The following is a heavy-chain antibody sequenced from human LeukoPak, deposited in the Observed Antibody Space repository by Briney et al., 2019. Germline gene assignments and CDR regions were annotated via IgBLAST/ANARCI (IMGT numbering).Heavy chain of an antibody. V-gene: IGHV1-8*01. J-gene: IGHJ5*02. CDR2: MNPNSGIT. D-gene: IGHD3-9*01. CDR3: ARVRGGYYDILTGYLRPNWFDP. CDR1: GYTFTSYD. Sequence: ASVKVSCKASGYTFTSYDINWVRQATGQGLEWMGWMNPNSGITGYAQKFQGRVTMTRNTSISTAYMELSSLRSEDTAVYYCARVRGGYYDILTGYLRPNWFDPWGQGTLVTVSS.